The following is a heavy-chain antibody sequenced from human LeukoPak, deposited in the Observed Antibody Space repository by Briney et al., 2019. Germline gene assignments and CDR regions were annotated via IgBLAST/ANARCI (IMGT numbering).Heavy chain of an antibody. V-gene: IGHV3-73*01. J-gene: IGHJ4*02. CDR3: SLSRFDILTGYYLEY. CDR2: IRSKLNNYAT. CDR1: GFTFSASA. D-gene: IGHD3-9*01. Sequence: GGSLSLSCTASGFTFSASAMHWVRQASGKGLEWVGRIRSKLNNYATAYAASVKGRLTISRDDSENTAFLQMNSLKTEDTAIYYCSLSRFDILTGYYLEYWGQGTLVTVSS.